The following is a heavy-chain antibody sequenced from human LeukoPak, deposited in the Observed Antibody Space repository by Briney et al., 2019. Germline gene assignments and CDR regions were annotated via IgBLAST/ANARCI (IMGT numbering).Heavy chain of an antibody. CDR2: ITVYDGNT. CDR3: ARDLPFFDFGYYYFWFGP. Sequence: ASVKLTCKSSGYTFTSNSISWVRHAPAPGLEWMGWITVYDGNTNYAQKLQGRVTMTTDTSKSTIYMELRSLRSEDTAVYYCARDLPFFDFGYYYFWFGPWGQGTLVSVSS. J-gene: IGHJ5*02. V-gene: IGHV1-18*01. CDR1: GYTFTSNS. D-gene: IGHD3-22*01.